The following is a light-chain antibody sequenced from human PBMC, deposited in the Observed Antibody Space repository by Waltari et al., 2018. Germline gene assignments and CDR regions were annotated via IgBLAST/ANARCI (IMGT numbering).Light chain of an antibody. J-gene: IGKJ4*01. CDR2: AAS. CDR1: QGINKE. CDR3: QQDYTTPLT. Sequence: DIQMTQSPSSLSASVGDRVTVTCRACQGINKELNWYQQKPGRAPTLLIYAASSLQTGVSSRFSGSGSGTDFTLTISSLQPEDVATYYCQQDYTTPLTFGGGTKVEIK. V-gene: IGKV1-27*01.